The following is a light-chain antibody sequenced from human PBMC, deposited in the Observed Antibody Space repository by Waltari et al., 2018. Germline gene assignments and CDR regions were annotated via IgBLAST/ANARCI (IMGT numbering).Light chain of an antibody. CDR1: QYISNQ. CDR2: DAS. V-gene: IGKV1D-12*01. Sequence: DIQMTQSPSSVSASVGDTVTITCRASQYISNQLTWYQQKPGKAPKFLIYDASTLESGVPSRFSGSGSGTDFTLTVRSLQPEDFATYYCQETNTFPITFGQGTRLEIK. CDR3: QETNTFPIT. J-gene: IGKJ5*01.